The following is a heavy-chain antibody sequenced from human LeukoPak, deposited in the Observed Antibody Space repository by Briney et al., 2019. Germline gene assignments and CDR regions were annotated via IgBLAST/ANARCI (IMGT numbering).Heavy chain of an antibody. CDR3: ARLRGYTDGNPGY. V-gene: IGHV4-39*01. Sequence: PSETLSLTCTVSGGSISSSSSYYWGWIRQPPGKGLECIGSIYYTGDTYYNSSLKSRVTISVDTSKNQFSLKLSSVTAADTALYYCARLRGYTDGNPGYWGQGSLVTVSS. CDR1: GGSISSSSSYY. CDR2: IYYTGDT. J-gene: IGHJ4*02. D-gene: IGHD5-12*01.